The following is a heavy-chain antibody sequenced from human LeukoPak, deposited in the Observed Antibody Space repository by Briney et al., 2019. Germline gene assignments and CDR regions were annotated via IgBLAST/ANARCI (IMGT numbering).Heavy chain of an antibody. D-gene: IGHD3-22*01. CDR1: GGSFSGYY. V-gene: IGHV4-34*01. Sequence: PSETLSLTCAVYGGSFSGYYWSWIRQPPGKGLEWIGEINYSGSMNYNPSLKSRVTISVDTSKNQFSLKLSSVTAADTAVYYCARDGYYDSGGYSAAEYFQHWGQGTLVTVSS. CDR3: ARDGYYDSGGYSAAEYFQH. J-gene: IGHJ1*01. CDR2: INYSGSM.